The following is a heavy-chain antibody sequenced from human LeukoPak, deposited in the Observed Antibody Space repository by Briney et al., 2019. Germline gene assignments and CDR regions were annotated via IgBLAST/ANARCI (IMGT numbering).Heavy chain of an antibody. CDR3: ARRRIVGSTDDAFDI. D-gene: IGHD1-26*01. CDR1: GLTFSSSW. CDR2: ISSDGNTK. J-gene: IGHJ3*02. Sequence: GGSLRLSCAVSGLTFSSSWMDWVRQAPGKGLEWAAVISSDGNTKYYADSVKGRFTISRDNSNNTLYLQMNSLRADDTAIYYCARRRIVGSTDDAFDIWGQGTMVTLSS. V-gene: IGHV3-30-3*01.